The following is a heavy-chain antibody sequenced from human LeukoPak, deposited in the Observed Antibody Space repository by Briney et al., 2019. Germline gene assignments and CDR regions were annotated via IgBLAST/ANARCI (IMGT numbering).Heavy chain of an antibody. Sequence: GGSLRLSCAASGFTFSSYAMRWVRQAPGKGLEWVAVISYDGSNKYYADSVKGRFTISRDNSKNTLYLQMNSLRAEDTAVYYCARSPGIAAAGTRSGDYWGQGTLVTVSS. J-gene: IGHJ4*02. CDR3: ARSPGIAAAGTRSGDY. CDR1: GFTFSSYA. D-gene: IGHD6-13*01. V-gene: IGHV3-30*04. CDR2: ISYDGSNK.